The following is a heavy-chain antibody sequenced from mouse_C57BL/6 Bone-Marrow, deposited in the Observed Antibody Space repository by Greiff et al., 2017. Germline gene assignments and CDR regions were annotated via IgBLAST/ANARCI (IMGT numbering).Heavy chain of an antibody. CDR1: GFNIKDDY. J-gene: IGHJ2*01. Sequence: VQLQQSGAELVRPGASVKLSCTASGFNIKDDYMHWVKQRPEQGLEWIGWIDPENGDTESASKFQGQATITADPSYNTAYLQLSSLTSEDTAVYYCTTRQLRPLFDYGGQGTTLTVSS. CDR3: TTRQLRPLFDY. D-gene: IGHD3-2*02. V-gene: IGHV14-4*01. CDR2: IDPENGDT.